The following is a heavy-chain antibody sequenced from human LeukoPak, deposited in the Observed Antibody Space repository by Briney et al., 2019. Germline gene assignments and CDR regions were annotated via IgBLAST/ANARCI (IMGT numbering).Heavy chain of an antibody. V-gene: IGHV2-5*01. J-gene: IGHJ4*02. CDR2: IYWNDDK. CDR1: GLSLSTSGVG. D-gene: IGHD6-6*01. CDR3: AHSPHGYSSSTDPGAPFDY. Sequence: SGPTLANPTQTPTLTCTFSGLSLSTSGVGVGWVRQPPGKALEWLALIYWNDDKRYSPSLKSRLTITKDTSKNQVVHTMTNMDPVDTATYYCAHSPHGYSSSTDPGAPFDYWGQGTLVTVSS.